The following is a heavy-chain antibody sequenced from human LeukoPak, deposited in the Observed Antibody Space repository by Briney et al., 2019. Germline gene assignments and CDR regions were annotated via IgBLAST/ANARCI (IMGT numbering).Heavy chain of an antibody. V-gene: IGHV3-48*01. CDR3: ARASDRKGYNYYMDV. Sequence: GGSLRLSCAASGFTFSSYSMNWVRQAPWKGLEWVSYISSSSSTIYYADSVKGRFTISRDNAKNSLYLQMNSLRAEDTAVYYCARASDRKGYNYYMDVWGKGTTVTVSS. CDR1: GFTFSSYS. J-gene: IGHJ6*03. CDR2: ISSSSSTI.